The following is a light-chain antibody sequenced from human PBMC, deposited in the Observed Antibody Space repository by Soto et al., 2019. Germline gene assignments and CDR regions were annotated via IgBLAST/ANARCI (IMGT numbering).Light chain of an antibody. J-gene: IGKJ1*01. CDR2: GTS. V-gene: IGKV3-20*01. CDR3: QHYTTSLWT. CDR1: QSISSSY. Sequence: EIVLTQSPGTLSLSPGERATLSCRASQSISSSYLAWYQQKPGQAPRPLIYGTSSRATGIPDRFSGSGSGTDFTLTISRLQPEDFAVYYCQHYTTSLWTFGQGTKVEIK.